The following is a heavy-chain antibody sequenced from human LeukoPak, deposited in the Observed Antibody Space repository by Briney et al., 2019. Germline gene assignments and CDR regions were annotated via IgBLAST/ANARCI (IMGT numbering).Heavy chain of an antibody. J-gene: IGHJ3*02. CDR3: AGESFDI. V-gene: IGHV3-30*04. CDR1: GFTLSSYA. Sequence: GGSLRLSCAASGFTLSSYALYWVRQAPGKGLEWVAVISKDGNSQNYADSVKGRFTISRDNSKNTLYLQMNSLRPEDTAVYYCAGESFDIWGQGTTVTVSS. CDR2: ISKDGNSQ.